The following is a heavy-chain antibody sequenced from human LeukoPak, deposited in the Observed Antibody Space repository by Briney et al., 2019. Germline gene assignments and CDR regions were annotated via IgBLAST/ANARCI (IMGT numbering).Heavy chain of an antibody. Sequence: GGSLRLSCAASGFTFSSYSVNWVRQAPGKGLVWVSRIDSDGTTIDYADSVKGRFTISRDNANNTLYLQMNSLRAEDAGAYYCARGLTLLGYCSGTSCLMNYWGQGTLVTVSS. CDR3: ARGLTLLGYCSGTSCLMNY. D-gene: IGHD2-2*01. V-gene: IGHV3-74*01. CDR2: IDSDGTTI. J-gene: IGHJ4*02. CDR1: GFTFSSYS.